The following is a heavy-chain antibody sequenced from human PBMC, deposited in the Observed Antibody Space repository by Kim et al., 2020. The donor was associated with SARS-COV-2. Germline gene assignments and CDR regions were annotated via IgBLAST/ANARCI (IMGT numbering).Heavy chain of an antibody. Sequence: GGSLRLSCVASGFMFNNYGMYWVRQAPGKGLEWVAGILSDGRSKYHVDSVKGRFTISRDNSKNTLYLQMNTLRVEDTAVSYCARGESGSYSDWGQGTLVT. V-gene: IGHV3-33*01. D-gene: IGHD1-26*01. CDR3: ARGESGSYSD. CDR2: ILSDGRSK. J-gene: IGHJ4*02. CDR1: GFMFNNYG.